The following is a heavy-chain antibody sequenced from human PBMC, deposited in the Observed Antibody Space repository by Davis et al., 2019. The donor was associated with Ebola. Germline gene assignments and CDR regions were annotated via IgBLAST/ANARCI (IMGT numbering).Heavy chain of an antibody. CDR3: ARDVISYDFWSGYYHYYYGMDV. D-gene: IGHD3-3*01. Sequence: GGSLRLSCAASGFTSSSYWMSWVRQAPGKGLEWVANIKQDGSEKYYVDSVKGRFTISRDNAKNSLYLQMNSLRAEDTAVYYCARDVISYDFWSGYYHYYYGMDVWGQGTTVTVSS. CDR1: GFTSSSYW. CDR2: IKQDGSEK. J-gene: IGHJ6*02. V-gene: IGHV3-7*01.